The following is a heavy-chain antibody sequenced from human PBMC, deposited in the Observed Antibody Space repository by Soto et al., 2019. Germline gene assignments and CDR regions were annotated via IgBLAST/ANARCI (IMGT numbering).Heavy chain of an antibody. CDR2: IDWDDDK. V-gene: IGHV2-5*02. D-gene: IGHD5-12*01. CDR1: GFSVSTRGVG. J-gene: IGHJ4*02. CDR3: AHKGDGYRGFKY. Sequence: QITLKESGPTLVKPTQTLTLTCTFSGFSVSTRGVGVGWIRQPPGRALEWLALIDWDDDKRYRPSLKSRLSLTKDTSKTQVVLTMTNMDPVDTGTYYCAHKGDGYRGFKYWGQGTLVTVSS.